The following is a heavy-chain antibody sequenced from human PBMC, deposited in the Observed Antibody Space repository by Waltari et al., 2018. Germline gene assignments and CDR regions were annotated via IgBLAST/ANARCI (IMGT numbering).Heavy chain of an antibody. D-gene: IGHD1-1*01. CDR3: ATEYPQGDGGNVPQGSMGI. CDR2: GEKEEGER. J-gene: IGHJ3*02. Sequence: EVQLVQSWAEVQKPGATVKISSKASRYTFPDYYMHWVQQAPVNGLEWMGRGEKEEGERTYAEEYQGRGSITEDTDTDTAYRELRIRSAEDTAVDYCATEYPQGDGGNVPQGSMGIWGQGTMVTVSS. CDR1: RYTFPDYY. V-gene: IGHV1-69-2*01.